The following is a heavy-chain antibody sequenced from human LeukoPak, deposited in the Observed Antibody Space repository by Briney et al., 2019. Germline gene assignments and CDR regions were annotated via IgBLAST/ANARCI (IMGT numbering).Heavy chain of an antibody. CDR2: ISAYNGNT. J-gene: IGHJ4*02. CDR3: ARCLGYCSSTSCYVGRCFDY. D-gene: IGHD2-2*01. V-gene: IGHV1-18*01. Sequence: GASVRVSCKASDYTFTSYGISWVRQAPGQGLEWMGWISAYNGNTNYAQKLQGRVTMTTDTSTSTAYMELRSLRSDDTAVYYCARCLGYCSSTSCYVGRCFDYWGQGTLVTVSS. CDR1: DYTFTSYG.